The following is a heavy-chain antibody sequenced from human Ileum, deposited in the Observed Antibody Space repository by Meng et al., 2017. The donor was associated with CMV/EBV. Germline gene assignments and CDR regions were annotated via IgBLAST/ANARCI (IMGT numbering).Heavy chain of an antibody. Sequence: GESLKISCAASGFSFSRHWISWVRQAPGKGLEWVANINQGGSEKYYVDFVKGRFTISRDNAKSSLYLQMNTLRAEDTAVYYCVTDGGGPYESDSYNWGQGTLVTVSS. CDR2: INQGGSEK. CDR3: VTDGGGPYESDSYN. V-gene: IGHV3-7*01. CDR1: GFSFSRHW. J-gene: IGHJ4*02. D-gene: IGHD3-22*01.